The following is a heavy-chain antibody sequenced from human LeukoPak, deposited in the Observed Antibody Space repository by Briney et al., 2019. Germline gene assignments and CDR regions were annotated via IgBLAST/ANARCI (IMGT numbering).Heavy chain of an antibody. Sequence: SGGSLRLSCEASGFTFSNYWMGWVRQAPGKGLEWVANIKQDGSEKDYVDSVEGRFTISRDNAKSSLYLQMNSLRPQDTAVYYCAREISSWFRTEGRFDPWGPGTLVAVSS. D-gene: IGHD6-13*01. CDR1: GFTFSNYW. CDR2: IKQDGSEK. V-gene: IGHV3-7*01. J-gene: IGHJ5*02. CDR3: AREISSWFRTEGRFDP.